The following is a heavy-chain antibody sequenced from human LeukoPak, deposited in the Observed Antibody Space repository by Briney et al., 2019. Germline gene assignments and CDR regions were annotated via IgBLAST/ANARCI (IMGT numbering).Heavy chain of an antibody. J-gene: IGHJ4*02. CDR1: GYTFTGYY. Sequence: ASVKVSCKASGYTFTGYYMHWVRQAPGQGLEWMGWINPNSGGTNYAQKFQGRVTMTRGTSISTAYMELSRLRSDDTAVYYCATIRVGDFVIGGPREFDYWGQGTLVTVSS. V-gene: IGHV1-2*02. CDR2: INPNSGGT. CDR3: ATIRVGDFVIGGPREFDY. D-gene: IGHD3-10*01.